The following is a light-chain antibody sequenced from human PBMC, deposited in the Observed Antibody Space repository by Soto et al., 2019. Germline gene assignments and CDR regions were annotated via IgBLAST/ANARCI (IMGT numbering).Light chain of an antibody. CDR2: NTS. J-gene: IGKJ1*01. CDR3: QQYHTYWT. Sequence: DIQMTQSPSTLSASVGDRVTITCRASQSISNWLTWYQQKPGKVPKLLIYNTSSLESGVPSRFSGSRSGTDFTLTISSLQPDDFATYYCQQYHTYWTSGQATNVDVK. CDR1: QSISNW. V-gene: IGKV1-5*03.